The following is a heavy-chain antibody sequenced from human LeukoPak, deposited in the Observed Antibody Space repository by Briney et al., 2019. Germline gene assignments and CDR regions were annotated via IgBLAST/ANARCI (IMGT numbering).Heavy chain of an antibody. CDR2: ISGGGDRT. CDR3: AGRGSGSYFDY. J-gene: IGHJ4*02. D-gene: IGHD3-10*01. V-gene: IGHV3-23*01. Sequence: PGGSLRLSCAAAGFTFSTYGMSWVRQAPGKGLEWVSGISGGGDRTSYADSVKGRFTISRDNSKNTLYLQMHSLRAEDTAVYYCAGRGSGSYFDYWGQGTLVTVSS. CDR1: GFTFSTYG.